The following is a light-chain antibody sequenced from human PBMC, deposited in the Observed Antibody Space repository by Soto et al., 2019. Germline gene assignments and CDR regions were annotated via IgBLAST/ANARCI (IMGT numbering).Light chain of an antibody. CDR1: QSVSSSY. CDR3: QQYDNLIT. V-gene: IGKV3-20*01. Sequence: ESVLTQSPGTLSLSPGERSTLSCRASQSVSSSYLAWYQQKPGQAPRILIYGASNRATGFPDRFSGSGSGTDFTLTISRLEPEDFAVYYCQQYDNLITFGQGTRLEIK. J-gene: IGKJ5*01. CDR2: GAS.